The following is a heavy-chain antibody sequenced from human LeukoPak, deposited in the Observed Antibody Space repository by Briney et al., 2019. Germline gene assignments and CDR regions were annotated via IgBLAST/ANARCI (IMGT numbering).Heavy chain of an antibody. CDR2: IYNSEST. Sequence: SETLSLTCTVSGDSIRNYYWSWIRQPAGKGLEWIGRIYNSESTNYNPSLKSRVTISVDTSKNQFSLKLSSVTAADTAVYYCARVEMATITQIDYWGQGTLVTVSS. CDR1: GDSIRNYY. V-gene: IGHV4-4*07. CDR3: ARVEMATITQIDY. D-gene: IGHD5-24*01. J-gene: IGHJ4*02.